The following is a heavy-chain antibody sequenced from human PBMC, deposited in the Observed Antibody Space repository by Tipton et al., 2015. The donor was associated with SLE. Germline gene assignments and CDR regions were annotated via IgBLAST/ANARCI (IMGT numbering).Heavy chain of an antibody. CDR1: GFTFSSYG. CDR3: AKDRVVRGGAFDI. Sequence: SLRLSCAASGFTFSSYGMRWVRQAPGKELEWVSAISGSGGSTYYADSVKGRFTISRDNSKNTLYLQMNSLRAEDTAVYYCAKDRVVRGGAFDIWGQGTMVTVSS. D-gene: IGHD3-10*01. J-gene: IGHJ3*02. V-gene: IGHV3-23*01. CDR2: ISGSGGST.